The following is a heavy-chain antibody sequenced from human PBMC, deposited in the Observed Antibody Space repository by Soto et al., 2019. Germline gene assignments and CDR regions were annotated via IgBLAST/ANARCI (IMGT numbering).Heavy chain of an antibody. CDR1: GDSFTSYW. CDR3: ARRTTMVRGVIGDAFDI. J-gene: IGHJ3*02. CDR2: IYPCDSDT. V-gene: IGHV5-51*01. Sequence: GASLKISYKGSGDSFTSYWIGWVRQIPGKSLEWMGIIYPCDSDTRYSPSFQGQVNISADKSISTAYLQGSSLKASDTAMYYCARRTTMVRGVIGDAFDIWRQAIMVTV. D-gene: IGHD3-10*01.